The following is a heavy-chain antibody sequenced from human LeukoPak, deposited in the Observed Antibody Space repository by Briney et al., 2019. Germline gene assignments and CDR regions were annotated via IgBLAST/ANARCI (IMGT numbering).Heavy chain of an antibody. V-gene: IGHV3-23*01. CDR2: ISGSGGST. Sequence: GGSLRLSCAASGFTFSSYAMSWVRQAPGKGLEWVSAISGSGGSTYYADSVKGRFTISRDNSKNTLYLQMNSLRAEDTAVYYCAKAGRNLYFDWLLSFPPLFDYLGQGTLLTDSS. CDR1: GFTFSSYA. D-gene: IGHD3-9*01. J-gene: IGHJ4*02. CDR3: AKAGRNLYFDWLLSFPPLFDY.